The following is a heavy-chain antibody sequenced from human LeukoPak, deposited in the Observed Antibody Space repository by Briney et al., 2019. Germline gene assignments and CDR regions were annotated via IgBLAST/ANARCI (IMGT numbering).Heavy chain of an antibody. D-gene: IGHD6-13*01. CDR3: AKADFSSSWYGGAFDI. V-gene: IGHV3-23*01. Sequence: GESLTLSCAVSGFTFSSYAMSWVRQAPGRGLEWVSAFIGSGGSTYYADSVKGRFTISRDNSKNTLYLQMNSLRAVDTAVYYCAKADFSSSWYGGAFDIWGQGTMVTVSS. CDR2: FIGSGGST. J-gene: IGHJ3*02. CDR1: GFTFSSYA.